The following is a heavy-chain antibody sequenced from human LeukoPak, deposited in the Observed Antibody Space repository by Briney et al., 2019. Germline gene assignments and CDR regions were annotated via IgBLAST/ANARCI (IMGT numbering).Heavy chain of an antibody. CDR2: INHSGST. CDR1: GVSFSGYY. J-gene: IGHJ6*04. CDR3: ARGRSTGYFDWSPPLYYYYGMDV. V-gene: IGHV4-34*01. D-gene: IGHD3-9*01. Sequence: SETLSLTCAVYGVSFSGYYWSWIRQPPGKGLEWIGEINHSGSTNYNSSLKSRVTISVDTSKNQFSLKLSSVTAADTAVYYCARGRSTGYFDWSPPLYYYYGMDVWGKGTTVTVSS.